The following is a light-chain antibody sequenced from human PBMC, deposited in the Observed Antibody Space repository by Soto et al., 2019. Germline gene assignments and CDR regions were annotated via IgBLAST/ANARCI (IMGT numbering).Light chain of an antibody. CDR2: DAS. CDR1: QSVSSY. J-gene: IGKJ2*01. V-gene: IGKV3-11*01. Sequence: EIVLTQSPATLSLSPGERATLSCRASQSVSSYLAWYQQKPGQAPRLLIYDASNRATGIPARFSGSGSGTDFTPTISSRVHAEFAVYYCQQRSNRPPYTFGQGTKLEIK. CDR3: QQRSNRPPYT.